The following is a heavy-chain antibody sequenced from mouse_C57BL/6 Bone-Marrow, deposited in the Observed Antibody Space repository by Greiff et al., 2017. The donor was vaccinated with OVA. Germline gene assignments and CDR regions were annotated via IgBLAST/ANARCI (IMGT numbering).Heavy chain of an antibody. J-gene: IGHJ3*01. CDR1: GYAFSSYG. V-gene: IGHV1-80*01. Sequence: QVQLQQSGAELVKPGASVKISCKASGYAFSSYGMNWVKQRPGKGLEWIGQIYPGDGDTNYNGKFKGKATLTADKSSSTAYMQLSSLTSEDSAVYFCARYASGSNWFAYWGQGTLVTVSA. CDR3: ARYASGSNWFAY. D-gene: IGHD3-1*01. CDR2: IYPGDGDT.